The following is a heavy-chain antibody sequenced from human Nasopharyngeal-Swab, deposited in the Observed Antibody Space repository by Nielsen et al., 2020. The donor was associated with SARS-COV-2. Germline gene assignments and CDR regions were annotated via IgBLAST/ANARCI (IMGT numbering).Heavy chain of an antibody. CDR3: ARGYPVPIFGVLIKKYYFDY. D-gene: IGHD3-3*01. CDR1: GGSFRDYY. J-gene: IGHJ4*02. CDR2: IKHSGST. Sequence: SETLSLTCAVYGGSFRDYYWSWIRQTPGRGLEWIGEIKHSGSTNYNPSLKSRVTISIDTSKNQFSLKLSSVTAADTAVYYCARGYPVPIFGVLIKKYYFDYWGQGTLVTVSS. V-gene: IGHV4-34*01.